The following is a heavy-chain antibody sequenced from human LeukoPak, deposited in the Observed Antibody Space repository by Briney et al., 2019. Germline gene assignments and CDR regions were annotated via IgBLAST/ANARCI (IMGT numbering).Heavy chain of an antibody. CDR1: GYTVTKYY. D-gene: IGHD5-12*01. Sequence: ASVKVSCKASGYTVTKYYIHWVRQAPGQGLEWMGIINPSGGSTSYAQKFQGRVTMTRDTSTSTVYMELSSLTSEDTAVYYCAGRRDGYNHAAFDIWGQGTMVTVSS. J-gene: IGHJ3*02. V-gene: IGHV1-46*01. CDR2: INPSGGST. CDR3: AGRRDGYNHAAFDI.